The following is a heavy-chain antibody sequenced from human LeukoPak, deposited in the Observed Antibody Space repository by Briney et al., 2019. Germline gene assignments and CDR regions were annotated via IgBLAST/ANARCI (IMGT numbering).Heavy chain of an antibody. CDR3: ARIFVAGTRVWFDP. J-gene: IGHJ5*02. V-gene: IGHV4-59*01. CDR2: IYYSGST. Sequence: SETLSLTCTVSGGSISSYYWSWIRQPPGKGLEWIGYIYYSGSTNYNPSLKSRVTISVDTSKNQFSLKLSSVTAADTAVYYCARIFVAGTRVWFDPWGQGTLVTVSS. CDR1: GGSISSYY. D-gene: IGHD6-19*01.